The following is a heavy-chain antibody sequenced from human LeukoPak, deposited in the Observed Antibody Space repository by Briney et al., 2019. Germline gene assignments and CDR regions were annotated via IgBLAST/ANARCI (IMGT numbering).Heavy chain of an antibody. V-gene: IGHV3-30-3*01. J-gene: IGHJ6*02. CDR2: ISYDGSNK. Sequence: GGSLRLSCAASGFTFSSYAMHWVRQAPGKGLEWVAVISYDGSNKYYADSVKGRFTISRDNSKNTLYLQMNSLRAEDTAVYYCARCKIAARITDSFYGMDVWGQGTTVTVSS. CDR3: ARCKIAARITDSFYGMDV. CDR1: GFTFSSYA. D-gene: IGHD6-6*01.